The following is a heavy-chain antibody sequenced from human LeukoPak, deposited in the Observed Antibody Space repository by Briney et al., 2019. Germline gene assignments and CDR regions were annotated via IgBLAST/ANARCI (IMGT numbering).Heavy chain of an antibody. CDR3: AREIAARAPMNDY. CDR2: IYTSGST. D-gene: IGHD6-6*01. CDR1: GGSISSGSYY. J-gene: IGHJ4*02. V-gene: IGHV4-61*02. Sequence: SETLSLTCTVSGGSISSGSYYWSWIRQPAGKGLEWIGRIYTSGSTNYNPSLKSRVTISVDTSKNQFSLKLSFVTAADTAVYYCAREIAARAPMNDYWGQGTLVTVSS.